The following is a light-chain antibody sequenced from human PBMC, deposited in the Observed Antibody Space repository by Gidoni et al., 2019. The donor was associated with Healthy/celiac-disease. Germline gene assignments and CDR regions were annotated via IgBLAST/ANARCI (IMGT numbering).Light chain of an antibody. CDR3: QQYYSYPPFT. CDR2: AAS. CDR1: RGIGSY. J-gene: IGKJ3*01. Sequence: AIRMTQSPSSFPASTGDRVTITCRASRGIGSYLAWYQQKLGKATTLLIYAASTLQSGVPSRFSGGGSETDFTLPISCLQSEDFATYYCQQYYSYPPFTFXPXTKVDIK. V-gene: IGKV1-8*01.